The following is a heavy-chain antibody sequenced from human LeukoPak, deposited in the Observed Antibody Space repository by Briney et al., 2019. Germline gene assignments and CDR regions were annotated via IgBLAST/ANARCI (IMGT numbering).Heavy chain of an antibody. CDR3: ARGGIFSSTRAFDI. Sequence: PGGSLRLSCAASGFTFSSYSMNWVRQAPGKGLEWVSYISSSSSTIYYADSVKGRFTISRDNAKNSLYLQMNSLRAEDTAVYYCARGGIFSSTRAFDIWGQGTMVTVSS. J-gene: IGHJ3*02. D-gene: IGHD2-15*01. V-gene: IGHV3-48*04. CDR1: GFTFSSYS. CDR2: ISSSSSTI.